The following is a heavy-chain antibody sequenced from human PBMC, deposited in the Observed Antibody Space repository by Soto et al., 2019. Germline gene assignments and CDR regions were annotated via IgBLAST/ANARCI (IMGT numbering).Heavy chain of an antibody. CDR1: GYSFTNYW. J-gene: IGHJ1*01. Sequence: EVQLVQSGAEVKKPGESLKISCKGSGYSFTNYWIGWVRQMPGRGLEWMGIIYPGDSDIRYSPSFQGQVTISADKSISTSYLQGSSLKASDTAMYYCAARHSSCGSCYHFYFQHWGQGTLVTVSS. CDR3: AARHSSCGSCYHFYFQH. V-gene: IGHV5-51*03. CDR2: IYPGDSDI. D-gene: IGHD2-15*01.